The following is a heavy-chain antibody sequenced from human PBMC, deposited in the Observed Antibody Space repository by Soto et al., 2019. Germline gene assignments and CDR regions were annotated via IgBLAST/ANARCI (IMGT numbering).Heavy chain of an antibody. D-gene: IGHD3-3*01. Sequence: EVQLLESGGGVVHPGGSLRLSCAASGFTFASSAMTWVRQAPGKGLEWISSVSGDGRAIYYADSVKGRFTISRDISKSTLYLQMNGLRAEDTATYFCARITRSWGQGTLVTVAS. V-gene: IGHV3-23*01. CDR1: GFTFASSA. CDR2: VSGDGRAI. CDR3: ARITRS. J-gene: IGHJ5*02.